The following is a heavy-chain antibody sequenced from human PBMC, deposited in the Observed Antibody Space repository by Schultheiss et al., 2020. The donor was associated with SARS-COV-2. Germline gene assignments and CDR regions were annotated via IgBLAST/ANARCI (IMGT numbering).Heavy chain of an antibody. CDR2: ISYDGSNK. CDR3: AARGNCSSTSCLEFDY. CDR1: GFTFSSYG. V-gene: IGHV3-30*03. Sequence: GGSLRLSCAASGFTFSSYGMHWVRQAPGKGLEWVAVISYDGSNKYYADSVKGRFTISRDNSKNTLYLQMNSLRAEDTAVYYCAARGNCSSTSCLEFDYWGQGTLVTVSS. J-gene: IGHJ4*02. D-gene: IGHD2-2*01.